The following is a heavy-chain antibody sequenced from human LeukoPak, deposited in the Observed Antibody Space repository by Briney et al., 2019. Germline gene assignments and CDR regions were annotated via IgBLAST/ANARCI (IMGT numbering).Heavy chain of an antibody. D-gene: IGHD1-26*01. Sequence: GGSLRLSCADSGFTFSHYWMHGVRHAPGRGLVWVSRIYNVGSSTSYADTVKGRFTISRANAKSTLYLQMNSLRAEDTAVYYCARVRGGSGRSYAADAFDIWGQGTMVTVSS. CDR1: GFTFSHYW. CDR3: ARVRGGSGRSYAADAFDI. CDR2: IYNVGSST. J-gene: IGHJ3*02. V-gene: IGHV3-74*01.